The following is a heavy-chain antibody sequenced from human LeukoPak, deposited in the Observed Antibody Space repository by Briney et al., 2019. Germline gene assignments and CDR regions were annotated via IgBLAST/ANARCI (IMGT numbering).Heavy chain of an antibody. CDR1: AYSISSGYY. Sequence: SETLSLTCAVSAYSISSGYYWCWIRQPPGKGLEWIASIYHSGSTYYSPSLKSRVTISGDTSKNQFSLKMSSLTAADTAVYYCARSDIAVAAQFYYWGQGTLVTVSS. V-gene: IGHV4-38-2*01. J-gene: IGHJ4*02. D-gene: IGHD6-19*01. CDR2: IYHSGST. CDR3: ARSDIAVAAQFYY.